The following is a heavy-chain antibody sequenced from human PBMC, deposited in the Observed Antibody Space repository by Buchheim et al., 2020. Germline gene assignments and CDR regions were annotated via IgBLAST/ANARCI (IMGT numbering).Heavy chain of an antibody. CDR1: GGSFSGYY. Sequence: QVQLQQWGAGLLKPSETLSLTCAVYGGSFSGYYWSWIRQPPGKGLEWIGEINHSGSTNYNPSLKSRVTMSVDTSKNQFSLKLSSVTAADTAVYYCARGLVDCSSTSCYIGYYYYYMDVWGKGTT. CDR3: ARGLVDCSSTSCYIGYYYYYMDV. D-gene: IGHD2-2*02. CDR2: INHSGST. J-gene: IGHJ6*03. V-gene: IGHV4-34*01.